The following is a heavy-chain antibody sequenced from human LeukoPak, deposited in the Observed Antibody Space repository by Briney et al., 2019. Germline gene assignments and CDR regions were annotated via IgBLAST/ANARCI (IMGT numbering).Heavy chain of an antibody. CDR3: ARDGTYGSGSYNPNYMDV. V-gene: IGHV3-21*01. D-gene: IGHD3-10*01. CDR1: GFTFSSYS. J-gene: IGHJ6*03. CDR2: SSSSSSYI. Sequence: PGGPLRLSCAAPGFTFSSYSMNWVRQAPGKGLEWVSSSSSSSSYIYYADSVKGRFTISRDNAKNSLYPQMNSLRAEDTAVYYCARDGTYGSGSYNPNYMDVWGKGTTVTVSS.